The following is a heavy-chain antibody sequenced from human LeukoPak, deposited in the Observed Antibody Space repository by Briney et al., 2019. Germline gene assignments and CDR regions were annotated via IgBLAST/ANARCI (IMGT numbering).Heavy chain of an antibody. D-gene: IGHD2-2*01. CDR1: GYTLTELS. Sequence: GASVKVSCKVSGYTLTELSMHWVRQAPGKGLEWMGGFDPEDGETIYAQKFQGRVTMTEDTSTDTAYMELSSLRSEDTAVYYCARVDPNCSSTSCYYGREDYWGQGTLVTVSS. CDR2: FDPEDGET. V-gene: IGHV1-24*01. J-gene: IGHJ4*02. CDR3: ARVDPNCSSTSCYYGREDY.